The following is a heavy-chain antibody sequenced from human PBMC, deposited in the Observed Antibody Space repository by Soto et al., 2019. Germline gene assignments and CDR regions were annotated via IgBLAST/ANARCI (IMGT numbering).Heavy chain of an antibody. J-gene: IGHJ4*02. Sequence: SETLSLTCTVSGGSISSYYWSWIRQPPGKGLEWIGYIYYSGSTNYNPSLKSRVTISVDTSKNQFSLKLSSVTAADTAVYYCATYSVIGSYGYCFDYWGQGTLVTVSS. CDR1: GGSISSYY. V-gene: IGHV4-59*08. D-gene: IGHD3-22*01. CDR3: ATYSVIGSYGYCFDY. CDR2: IYYSGST.